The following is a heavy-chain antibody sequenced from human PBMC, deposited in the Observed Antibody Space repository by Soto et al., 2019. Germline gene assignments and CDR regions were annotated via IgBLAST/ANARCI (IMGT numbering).Heavy chain of an antibody. J-gene: IGHJ5*02. CDR3: ARDLGGLGIRPDNWFDP. D-gene: IGHD7-27*01. Sequence: QVQLQESGPGLVKPSETLSLTCTVSGGSISSYYWSWIRQPPGKRLEWIGYIYYSGSTNYNPSLKSRVTISVDTSKNQFSLKLSSVTAADTAVYYCARDLGGLGIRPDNWFDPWGQGTLVTVSS. CDR1: GGSISSYY. V-gene: IGHV4-59*01. CDR2: IYYSGST.